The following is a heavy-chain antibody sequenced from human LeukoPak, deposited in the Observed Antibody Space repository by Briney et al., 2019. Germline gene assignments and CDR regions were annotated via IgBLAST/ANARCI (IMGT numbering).Heavy chain of an antibody. V-gene: IGHV1-18*01. CDR1: GYTFISYS. Sequence: ASVKVSCKASGYTFISYSISWVRQAPGQGLEWMGWISAYNGNTNYAQKLQGRVTMTTDTSTSTAYMELRSLRSDDTAVYYCARDGCSSTNCYVQNWFDPWGQGTLVTVSS. CDR3: ARDGCSSTNCYVQNWFDP. J-gene: IGHJ5*02. CDR2: ISAYNGNT. D-gene: IGHD2-2*01.